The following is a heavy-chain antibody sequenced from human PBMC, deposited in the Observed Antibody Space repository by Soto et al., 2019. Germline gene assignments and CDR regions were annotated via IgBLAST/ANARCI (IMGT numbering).Heavy chain of an antibody. J-gene: IGHJ4*02. D-gene: IGHD3-16*02. CDR1: GFTFSSYW. CDR3: ARDRNDYVWGSYRPVEFDY. Sequence: GGSLRLSCAASGFTFSSYWMSWVRQAPGKGLEWVANIKQDGSEKYYVDSVKGRFTISRDNAKNSLYLQMNSLRAEDTAVYYCARDRNDYVWGSYRPVEFDYWGQGTLVTVSS. V-gene: IGHV3-7*05. CDR2: IKQDGSEK.